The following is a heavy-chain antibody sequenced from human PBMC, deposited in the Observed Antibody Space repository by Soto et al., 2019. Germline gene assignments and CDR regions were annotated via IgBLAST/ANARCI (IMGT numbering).Heavy chain of an antibody. Sequence: PGGSLRLSCAASGFTFSSYWMSWVRQAPGKGLEWVANIKQDGSEKYYVDSVKGRFTISRDNAKNSLYLQMNSLRAEDTAVYYCAREYEGSGYYYVHLGFDYWGQGTLVTASS. CDR3: AREYEGSGYYYVHLGFDY. D-gene: IGHD3-22*01. CDR2: IKQDGSEK. J-gene: IGHJ4*02. CDR1: GFTFSSYW. V-gene: IGHV3-7*05.